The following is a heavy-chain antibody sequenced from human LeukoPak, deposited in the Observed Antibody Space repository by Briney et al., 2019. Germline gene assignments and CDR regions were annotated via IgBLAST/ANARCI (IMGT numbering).Heavy chain of an antibody. Sequence: GGSLRLSCAASGFTFSSYEMNWVRQAPGKGLEWVSYISSSGSTIYYADSVKGRFTISRDNAKNSLYLQMNSLRAEDTAVYYCARDREYSYECYYYGMDVWGQGTTVTVSS. D-gene: IGHD5-18*01. CDR3: ARDREYSYECYYYGMDV. CDR2: ISSSGSTI. J-gene: IGHJ6*02. V-gene: IGHV3-48*03. CDR1: GFTFSSYE.